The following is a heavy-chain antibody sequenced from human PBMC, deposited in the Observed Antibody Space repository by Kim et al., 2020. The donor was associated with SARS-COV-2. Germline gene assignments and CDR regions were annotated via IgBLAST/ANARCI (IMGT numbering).Heavy chain of an antibody. J-gene: IGHJ4*02. D-gene: IGHD2-2*01. CDR3: ARDPARSYAARFDN. Sequence: GGSLRLSCAASGFTFSSCSMHWVRQAPGKGLEWVSYIDYSGSVSYYADSVKGRFTISRDNGKNSLYLQMNSLRDEDTAVYFCARDPARSYAARFDNWGQGTLVTVSS. CDR2: IDYSGSVS. V-gene: IGHV3-48*02. CDR1: GFTFSSCS.